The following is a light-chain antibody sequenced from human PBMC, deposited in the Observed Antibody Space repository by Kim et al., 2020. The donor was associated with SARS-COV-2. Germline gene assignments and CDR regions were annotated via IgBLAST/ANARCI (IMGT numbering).Light chain of an antibody. CDR1: QSVSSNY. Sequence: SPGESATLYCRASQSVSSNYLAWYQQKPGQAPRLLIYGASSRATGIPDRFSGSGSGTDFTLTITRLEPEDFAVYYCQQYSSSPATFGQGTKVDIK. J-gene: IGKJ1*01. CDR3: QQYSSSPAT. V-gene: IGKV3-20*01. CDR2: GAS.